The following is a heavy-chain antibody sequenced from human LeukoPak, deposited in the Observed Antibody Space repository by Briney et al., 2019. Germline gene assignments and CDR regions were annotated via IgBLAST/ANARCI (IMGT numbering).Heavy chain of an antibody. Sequence: RPSETLSLTCTVPGGSISSGDYYWSWIRQPPGKGLEWIGYIYYSGSTYYNPSLKSRVTISVDTSKNQFSLKLSSVTAADTAVYYCARDSAVEYYDSSGYRVPGLQHWGQGTLVTVSS. CDR2: IYYSGST. CDR3: ARDSAVEYYDSSGYRVPGLQH. D-gene: IGHD3-22*01. V-gene: IGHV4-30-4*01. J-gene: IGHJ1*01. CDR1: GGSISSGDYY.